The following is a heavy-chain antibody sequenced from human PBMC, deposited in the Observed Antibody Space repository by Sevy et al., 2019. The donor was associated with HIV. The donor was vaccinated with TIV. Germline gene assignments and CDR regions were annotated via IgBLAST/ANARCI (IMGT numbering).Heavy chain of an antibody. CDR3: TAGVGTSDCDY. CDR2: IKSKTDGGTR. Sequence: GGSLRLSCAASGFTFRTYSMNWVRQAPGKGLEWVGRIKSKTDGGTRDFAAPVKGRFAISRDDSKSTFYLQMDSLKTEDTGVYYCTAGVGTSDCDYWGQGILVTVSS. J-gene: IGHJ4*02. D-gene: IGHD1-26*01. V-gene: IGHV3-15*01. CDR1: GFTFRTYS.